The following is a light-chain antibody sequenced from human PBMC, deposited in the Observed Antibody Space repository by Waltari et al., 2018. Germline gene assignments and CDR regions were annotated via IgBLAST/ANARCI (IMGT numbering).Light chain of an antibody. Sequence: DIQMTQSPSTLSASVGDRVTITCRASQRSSNWVAWYQQKPGKAPKLLLYKASRFESGVPSRFSGSGSGTEFTLTISSLQPDDFATYYCQQYNSNSVAFGQGTKVEIK. CDR3: QQYNSNSVA. CDR1: QRSSNW. J-gene: IGKJ1*01. V-gene: IGKV1-5*03. CDR2: KAS.